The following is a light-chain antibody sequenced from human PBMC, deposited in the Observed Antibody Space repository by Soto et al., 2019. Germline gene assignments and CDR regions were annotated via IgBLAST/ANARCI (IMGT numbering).Light chain of an antibody. CDR1: QSLSGN. J-gene: IGKJ1*01. V-gene: IGKV3-15*01. Sequence: EIVMTQSPATLAGSPGETVTLSCRVSQSLSGNLAWYQQKPGQAPRLLIFRASTRATGVPARFSGRGSGTEFTLTISGLQSEDFAVYYCQQYSKWPPWTFGPGPKVEIK. CDR3: QQYSKWPPWT. CDR2: RAS.